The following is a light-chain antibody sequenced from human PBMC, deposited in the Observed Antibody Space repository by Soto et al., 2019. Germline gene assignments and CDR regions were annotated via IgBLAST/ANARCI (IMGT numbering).Light chain of an antibody. V-gene: IGKV4-1*01. J-gene: IGKJ1*01. CDR2: WAS. CDR1: QSILHSPIHNNY. CDR3: HQYFSLPRT. Sequence: DVVMTQSPDSLAVSLGERATLNCKSSQSILHSPIHNNYLAWYQKKPGQPPKLLIYWASTRESGVPDRFSGSGSGNDFTLTINSLQAEYAAGYYCHQYFSLPRTFGQGTKVEIK.